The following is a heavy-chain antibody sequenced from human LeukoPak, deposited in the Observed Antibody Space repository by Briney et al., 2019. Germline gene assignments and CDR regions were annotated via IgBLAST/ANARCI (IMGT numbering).Heavy chain of an antibody. CDR2: ISYDGNYK. CDR1: GFTFRNYG. CDR3: ARGPSYFDY. Sequence: GGSLRLSCAASGFTFRNYGIHWVRQAPGKGLEWVAVISYDGNYKYYADSVKGRFTISRDNARDSLYLQMNSLRAEDTAIYYCARGPSYFDYWGQGTLVTVSS. V-gene: IGHV3-30*03. D-gene: IGHD3-16*01. J-gene: IGHJ4*02.